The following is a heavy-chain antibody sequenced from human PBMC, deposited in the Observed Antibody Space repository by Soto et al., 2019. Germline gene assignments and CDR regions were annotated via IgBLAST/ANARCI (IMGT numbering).Heavy chain of an antibody. J-gene: IGHJ4*02. Sequence: ASVKVSCKASGYTCTSYYIHWVRQAPGQGLEWMGWMNPNSGNTGYAQNFKGRVTMTRNNSISTAYMELSSLRSEDTAVYYCAKEPAYYYDSSGLFDYWGQGTLVTVSS. CDR2: MNPNSGNT. CDR1: GYTCTSYY. CDR3: AKEPAYYYDSSGLFDY. V-gene: IGHV1-8*02. D-gene: IGHD3-22*01.